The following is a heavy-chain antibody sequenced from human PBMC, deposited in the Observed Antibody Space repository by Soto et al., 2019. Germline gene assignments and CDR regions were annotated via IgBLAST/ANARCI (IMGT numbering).Heavy chain of an antibody. D-gene: IGHD3-22*01. CDR1: GGTFSSYA. Sequence: QVQLVQSGAEVKKPGSSVKVSCKASGGTFSSYAISWVRQAPGQGLEWMGGISPICGTANYAEEFQGRLTITGDESTSTAYMELSSLRSEATAVYYCARYVVYTDNWFDPWGQGTLVTVSS. V-gene: IGHV1-69*12. CDR2: ISPICGTA. J-gene: IGHJ5*02. CDR3: ARYVVYTDNWFDP.